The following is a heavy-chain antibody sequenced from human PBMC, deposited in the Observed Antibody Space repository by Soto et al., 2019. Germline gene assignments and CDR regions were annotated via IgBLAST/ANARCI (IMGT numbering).Heavy chain of an antibody. CDR2: TYYGWNT. CDR1: GGSISDYY. V-gene: IGHV4-59*01. D-gene: IGHD3-22*01. CDR3: ARDREYSDSSGLYFDY. J-gene: IGHJ4*02. Sequence: PSETLSLTCSVSGGSISDYYWSWIRQPPGKGLEWIGYTYYGWNTNYNPSLKSRVTISVDTSKNQFSLKLIYVTAADTAVYYCARDREYSDSSGLYFDYWGQVTLVTVSS.